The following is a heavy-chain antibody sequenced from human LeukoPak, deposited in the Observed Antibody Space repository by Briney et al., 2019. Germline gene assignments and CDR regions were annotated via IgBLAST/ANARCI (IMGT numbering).Heavy chain of an antibody. CDR1: GFTFRNYG. CDR3: ARRAGGYSHPYDY. CDR2: ISGSGYIT. V-gene: IGHV3-23*01. D-gene: IGHD4-23*01. J-gene: IGHJ4*02. Sequence: GGTLRLSCAASGFTFRNYGMSWVRQAPGKGLEWVSAISGSGYITYYADSVKGRFTISRDNSKNTLYLQMNRLRAEDTAVYYCARRAGGYSHPYDYWGQGILVTVSS.